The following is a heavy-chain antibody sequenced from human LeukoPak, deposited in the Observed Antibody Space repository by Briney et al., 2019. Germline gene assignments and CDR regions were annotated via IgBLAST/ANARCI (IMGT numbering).Heavy chain of an antibody. V-gene: IGHV1-69*13. CDR3: ARHPRVGAQGVDY. D-gene: IGHD1-26*01. Sequence: GASVNVSCKASGGTFSSYAISWVRQAPGQGLEWMGGIIPIFGTANYAQKFQGRVSITADESTSTAYMELSSLRSEDTAVYYCARHPRVGAQGVDYWGQGTLVTVSS. CDR2: IIPIFGTA. CDR1: GGTFSSYA. J-gene: IGHJ4*02.